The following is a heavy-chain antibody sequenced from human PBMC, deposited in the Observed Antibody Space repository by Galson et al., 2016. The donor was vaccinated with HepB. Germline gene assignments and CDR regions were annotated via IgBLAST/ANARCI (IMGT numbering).Heavy chain of an antibody. Sequence: SLRLSCAVSGVSVNSNYMTWVRQAPGKGLEWLSVIYSAGGAYYSDSVKGRFTISRDNTNNSLFLQMNSLRADDTAVYYCARAECSDSCTYFDSWGLGALVTVSS. V-gene: IGHV3-66*01. CDR3: ARAECSDSCTYFDS. CDR2: IYSAGGA. D-gene: IGHD2-15*01. J-gene: IGHJ4*02. CDR1: GVSVNSNY.